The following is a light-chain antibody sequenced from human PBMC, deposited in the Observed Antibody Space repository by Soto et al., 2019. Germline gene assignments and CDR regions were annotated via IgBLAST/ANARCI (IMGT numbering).Light chain of an antibody. CDR2: DAS. CDR1: QSIANF. Sequence: DVQMTQSPSSLSASVGDRVIITCKANQSIANFLHWFQHKPGEAPKLLISDASHLELGVPSRFRGSQSGTDCVLDISNLQSEDVATYFCQQDEELHHTFGGGTKVEI. J-gene: IGKJ4*01. CDR3: QQDEELHHT. V-gene: IGKV1-33*01.